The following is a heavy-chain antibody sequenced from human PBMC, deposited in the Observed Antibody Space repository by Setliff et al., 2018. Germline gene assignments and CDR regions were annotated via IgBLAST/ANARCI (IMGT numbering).Heavy chain of an antibody. CDR1: GGSISRYH. CDR2: IQTSGNT. D-gene: IGHD3-3*01. V-gene: IGHV4-59*13. CDR3: ARGYYNFLSGYYTPYYFDY. Sequence: SETLSLTCTVSGGSISRYHWSWIRQSPGKGLEWIGYIQTSGNTNYNPSLKSRVTISVDTSKNQFSLKLSSVTAADTAVYFCARGYYNFLSGYYTPYYFDYWGQGTLVTVSS. J-gene: IGHJ4*02.